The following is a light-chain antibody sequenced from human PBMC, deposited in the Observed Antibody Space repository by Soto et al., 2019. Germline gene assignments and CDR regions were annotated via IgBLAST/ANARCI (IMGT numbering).Light chain of an antibody. J-gene: IGKJ1*01. CDR2: KAS. CDR3: QQYHTSWT. CDR1: QSSSRW. Sequence: DIQMTQSPSTLSASVGDRVTITCRASQSSSRWLAWYQQKPGKAPKLLIYKASNLESGVPSRFSGSGSGTEFTLTISSLQPDDLATYYCQQYHTSWTFGQGTNVEIK. V-gene: IGKV1-5*03.